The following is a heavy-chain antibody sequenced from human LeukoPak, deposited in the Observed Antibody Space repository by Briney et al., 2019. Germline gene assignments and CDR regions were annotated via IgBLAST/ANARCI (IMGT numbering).Heavy chain of an antibody. V-gene: IGHV5-51*01. CDR3: ARLWGSYRPYYFHY. CDR1: GYIFTSYW. CDR2: IYPGDSDT. D-gene: IGHD3-16*02. Sequence: GESLQISCKGSGYIFTSYWIGWVRQLPGKGLEWMGIIYPGDSDTRYSPSFQGQVTISADKSISTGYLQWSNLKAAATAMYCGARLWGSYRPYYFHYWGQGTLVTVSS. J-gene: IGHJ4*02.